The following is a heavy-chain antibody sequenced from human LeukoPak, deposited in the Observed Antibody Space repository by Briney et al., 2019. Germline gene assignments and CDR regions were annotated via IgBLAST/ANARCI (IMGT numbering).Heavy chain of an antibody. CDR3: AREGSYCVGGDCYSFDF. D-gene: IGHD2-15*01. J-gene: IGHJ4*02. V-gene: IGHV1-2*02. CDR1: GYRFISNY. CDR2: MHPGNGNT. Sequence: ASVKVSCKASGYRFISNYIQWVRQAPGLGPEWIGWMHPGNGNTRYAEQFQGRVTMTRDTSINTAYMDLSSLRSDDTAVYYCAREGSYCVGGDCYSFDFWGQGTQITVSS.